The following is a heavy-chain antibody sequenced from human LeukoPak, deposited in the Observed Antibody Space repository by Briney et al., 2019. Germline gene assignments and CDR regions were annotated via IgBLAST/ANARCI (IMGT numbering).Heavy chain of an antibody. Sequence: SETLSLTCAVYGGSFSGYYWSWIRQPPGKGLEWIGEINHSGSTNYNPSLKSRVTISVDTSKNQFSLKLSSVTAADTAVYYCATHDSSGLFDYWGQGTLVTVSS. CDR2: INHSGST. V-gene: IGHV4-34*01. CDR3: ATHDSSGLFDY. J-gene: IGHJ4*02. CDR1: GGSFSGYY. D-gene: IGHD3-22*01.